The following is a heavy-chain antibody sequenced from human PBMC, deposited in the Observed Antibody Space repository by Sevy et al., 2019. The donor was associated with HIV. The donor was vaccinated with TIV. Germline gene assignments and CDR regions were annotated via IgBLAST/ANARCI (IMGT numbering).Heavy chain of an antibody. CDR3: ARDLEFYDYGDYGPAFMPDY. CDR2: IWFDESNT. V-gene: IGHV3-33*01. D-gene: IGHD4-17*01. Sequence: GGSLRLSCAASGFTFSTYGMHWVRQAPGKGLEWVAVIWFDESNTYYADSVKGGFTISRDIAKNTLHLQMNSLRAEDTAVYYCARDLEFYDYGDYGPAFMPDYWGQGTLVTVSS. CDR1: GFTFSTYG. J-gene: IGHJ4*02.